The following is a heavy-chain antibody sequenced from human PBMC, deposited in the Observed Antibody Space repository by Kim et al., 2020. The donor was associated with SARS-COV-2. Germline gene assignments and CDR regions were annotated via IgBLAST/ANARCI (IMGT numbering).Heavy chain of an antibody. V-gene: IGHV4-39*01. CDR2: IYYSGST. J-gene: IGHJ4*02. CDR1: GGSISSSSYY. Sequence: SETLSLTCTVSGGSISSSSYYWGWIRQPPGKGLEWIGSIYYSGSTYYNPSLKSLVTISVDTSKNQFSLKLSSVTAADTAVYYCARFRSSITMIVVVIPDYWGQGTLVTVSS. D-gene: IGHD3-22*01. CDR3: ARFRSSITMIVVVIPDY.